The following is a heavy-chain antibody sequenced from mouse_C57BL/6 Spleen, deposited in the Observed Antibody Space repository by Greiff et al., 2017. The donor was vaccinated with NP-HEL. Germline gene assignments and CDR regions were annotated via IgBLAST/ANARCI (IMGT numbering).Heavy chain of an antibody. D-gene: IGHD1-1*01. Sequence: DVHLVESGGGLVKPGGSLKLSCAASGFTFSDYGMHWVRQAPEKGLEWVAYISSGSSTIYYADTVKGRFTISRDNAKNTLFLQMTSLRSEDTAMYYCARPGGSPLYYAMDYWGQGTSVTVSS. J-gene: IGHJ4*01. CDR2: ISSGSSTI. CDR3: ARPGGSPLYYAMDY. CDR1: GFTFSDYG. V-gene: IGHV5-17*01.